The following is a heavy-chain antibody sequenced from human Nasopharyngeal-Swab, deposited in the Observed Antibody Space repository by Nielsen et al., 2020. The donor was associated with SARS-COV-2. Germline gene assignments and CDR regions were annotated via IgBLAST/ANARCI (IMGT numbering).Heavy chain of an antibody. CDR2: ISSSSSTI. Sequence: GGSLRLSCAASGFTFSSYSMNWVRQAPGKGLEWVSYISSSSSTIYYADSVKGRFTISRDNAKNSLYLQMNSLRAEDTAVYYCARDGGLWFYYFDYWGQGTLVTVSS. CDR3: ARDGGLWFYYFDY. J-gene: IGHJ4*02. CDR1: GFTFSSYS. D-gene: IGHD3-10*01. V-gene: IGHV3-48*01.